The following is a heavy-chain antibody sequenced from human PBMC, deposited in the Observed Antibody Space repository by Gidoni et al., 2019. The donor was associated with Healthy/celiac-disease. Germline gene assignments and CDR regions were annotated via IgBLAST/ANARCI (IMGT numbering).Heavy chain of an antibody. D-gene: IGHD6-13*01. CDR2: ISGSGGST. Sequence: EVQLLESVGGLVQPGGSLRLSCAASGFTFSSYAMSWVRQAPGKGLEWVSAISGSGGSTYYADSVKGRFTISRDNSKNTLYLQMNSLRAEDTAVYYCAKDQSSYSSSWYYFDYWGQGTLVTVSS. CDR1: GFTFSSYA. J-gene: IGHJ4*02. V-gene: IGHV3-23*01. CDR3: AKDQSSYSSSWYYFDY.